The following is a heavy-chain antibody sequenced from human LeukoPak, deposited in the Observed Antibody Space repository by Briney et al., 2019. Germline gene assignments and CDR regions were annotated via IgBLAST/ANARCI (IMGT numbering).Heavy chain of an antibody. D-gene: IGHD3-3*01. CDR1: GFTFSSYW. J-gene: IGHJ3*02. Sequence: GGSLRLSFAASGFTFSSYWMSWVRQAPGKGLEWVANIKQDGSEKYYVDSVKGRFTISRDNAKNSLYLQMNSLRAEDTAVYYCARDVVNDFWSGPDAFDIWGQGTMVTVSS. V-gene: IGHV3-7*01. CDR2: IKQDGSEK. CDR3: ARDVVNDFWSGPDAFDI.